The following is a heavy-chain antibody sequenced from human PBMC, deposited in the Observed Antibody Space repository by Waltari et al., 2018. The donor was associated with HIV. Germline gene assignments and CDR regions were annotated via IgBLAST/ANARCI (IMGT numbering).Heavy chain of an antibody. Sequence: EVQLAQSGAAVRKSGESLKTSCKASGYTFTNYCIAWVRQMSGEGLEWMGIIYPFDSDTRYNPSFEGQITISADKSLATAYLEWNNLNASDAAIYYCARLFYYDTTGYINNAFDIWGQGTVVTVS. CDR3: ARLFYYDTTGYINNAFDI. V-gene: IGHV5-51*03. D-gene: IGHD3-22*01. J-gene: IGHJ3*02. CDR1: GYTFTNYC. CDR2: IYPFDSDT.